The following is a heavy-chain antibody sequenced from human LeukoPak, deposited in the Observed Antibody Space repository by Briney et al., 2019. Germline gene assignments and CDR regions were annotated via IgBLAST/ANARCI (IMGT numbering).Heavy chain of an antibody. D-gene: IGHD3-22*01. J-gene: IGHJ4*02. CDR2: IRNGGSR. Sequence: GGSLRLSCAASGFTFSDYWMSWVRQAPGKGLEWVSGIRNGGSRGYADSVKGRFTISRDNAKNSLYLQMNSLRAEDTALYYCARSRHSYDSSGFPHYWGQGTLVTVSS. CDR3: ARSRHSYDSSGFPHY. CDR1: GFTFSDYW. V-gene: IGHV3-20*04.